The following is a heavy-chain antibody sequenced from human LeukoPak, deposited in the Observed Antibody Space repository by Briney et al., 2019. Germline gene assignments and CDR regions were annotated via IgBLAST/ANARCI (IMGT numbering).Heavy chain of an antibody. D-gene: IGHD3-16*01. J-gene: IGHJ3*02. V-gene: IGHV7-4-1*02. CDR1: GYTFTSYA. CDR2: INTNTGNP. Sequence: ASVKVSCKASGYTFTSYAMNWVRQAPGQGLEWMGWINTNTGNPTYAQGFTGRFVFSLDTSVSTAYLQISSLKAEDTAVYYCARDNYDSRLGEGAFDIWGQGTMVTVSS. CDR3: ARDNYDSRLGEGAFDI.